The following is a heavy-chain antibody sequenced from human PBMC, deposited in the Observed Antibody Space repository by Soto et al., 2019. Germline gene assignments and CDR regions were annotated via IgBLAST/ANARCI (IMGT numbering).Heavy chain of an antibody. Sequence: SETLSLTCTVSGGSISSNYWTWIRQPPGKGLKWIGYVYNSGSTNYNPSLKSRVTISEDTSKSQFSLKVNSMTAADTAVYYCARYRREAVAGYTLDNWGPGILVTVSS. CDR3: ARYRREAVAGYTLDN. D-gene: IGHD6-13*01. CDR1: GGSISSNY. CDR2: VYNSGST. J-gene: IGHJ4*02. V-gene: IGHV4-59*01.